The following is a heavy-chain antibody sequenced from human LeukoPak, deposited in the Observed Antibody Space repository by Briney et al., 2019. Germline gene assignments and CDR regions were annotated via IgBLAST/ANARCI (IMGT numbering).Heavy chain of an antibody. Sequence: SETLSLTCTVSGGSISSYYWSWIRQPAGKGLEWIGRIYTSGSTNYNPSLKSRVTMSVDTSKNQFSLKLSSVTAADTAVYYRARQKINNRLLWFGELLRPFDYWGQGTLVTVSS. V-gene: IGHV4-4*07. CDR3: ARQKINNRLLWFGELLRPFDY. J-gene: IGHJ4*02. D-gene: IGHD3-10*01. CDR2: IYTSGST. CDR1: GGSISSYY.